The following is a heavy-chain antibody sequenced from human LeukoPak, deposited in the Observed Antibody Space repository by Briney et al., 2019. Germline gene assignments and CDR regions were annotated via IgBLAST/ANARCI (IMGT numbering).Heavy chain of an antibody. Sequence: SETLSLTCTVSGGSISDYYWSWIRQPPGKRLEWIGNTYYSGSTDFNPSLKSRVTISVDRSKNQFFLKLSSVTAADTAVYYCVRGWEFFDYWGQGTLVTVSS. D-gene: IGHD3-10*01. CDR1: GGSISDYY. V-gene: IGHV4-59*01. J-gene: IGHJ4*02. CDR2: TYYSGST. CDR3: VRGWEFFDY.